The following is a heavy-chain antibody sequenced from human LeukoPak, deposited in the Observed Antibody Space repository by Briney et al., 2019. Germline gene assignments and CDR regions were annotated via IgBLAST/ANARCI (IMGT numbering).Heavy chain of an antibody. CDR3: AKANLYGSAIDY. J-gene: IGHJ4*02. V-gene: IGHV3-9*01. D-gene: IGHD3-10*01. CDR2: ISWNSGSI. CDR1: GFTFDDYA. Sequence: PGGSLRLSCAASGFTFDDYAMHWVRQAPGKGLGWVSGISWNSGSIGYADSVKGRFTISRDNAKNSLYLQMNSLRAEDTALYYCAKANLYGSAIDYWGQGTLVTVSS.